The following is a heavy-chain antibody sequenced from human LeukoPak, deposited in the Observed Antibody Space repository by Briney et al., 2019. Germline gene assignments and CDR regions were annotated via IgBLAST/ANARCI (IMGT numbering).Heavy chain of an antibody. CDR2: ISYDGSNK. J-gene: IGHJ6*02. Sequence: GGSLRLSCAASGFTFNEFGVHWVRQAPGKGLEWVAVISYDGSNKYYADSVKGRFTISRGNSKNTLYLQMNSLRAEDTAVYYCARDQYCSSTSCYIGYYYYYGVDVWGQGTTVTVSS. D-gene: IGHD2-2*02. V-gene: IGHV3-30*19. CDR3: ARDQYCSSTSCYIGYYYYYGVDV. CDR1: GFTFNEFG.